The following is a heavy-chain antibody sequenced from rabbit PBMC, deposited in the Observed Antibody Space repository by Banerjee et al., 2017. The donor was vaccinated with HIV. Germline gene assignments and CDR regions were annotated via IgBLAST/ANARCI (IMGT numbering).Heavy chain of an antibody. CDR2: IDAGSGTT. J-gene: IGHJ4*01. D-gene: IGHD7-1*01. CDR1: GFTLRSYW. V-gene: IGHV1S45*01. Sequence: QEQLVESGGALVQPEGSLTLTCKASGFTLRSYWMWGARQAPGKGLEWIGCIDAGSGTTYYANWAKGRFTISKTSSTTVTLQITSLTAADTASYFCARDAGGDGYSNDLWGPGTLVTVS. CDR3: ARDAGGDGYSNDL.